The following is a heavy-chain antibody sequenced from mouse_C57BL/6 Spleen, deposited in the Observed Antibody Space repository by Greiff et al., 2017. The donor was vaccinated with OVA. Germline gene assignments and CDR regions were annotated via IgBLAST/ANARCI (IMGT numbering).Heavy chain of an antibody. CDR3: ARWDVTTVVPMDY. J-gene: IGHJ4*01. V-gene: IGHV1-72*01. CDR2: IDPNSGGT. D-gene: IGHD1-1*01. CDR1: GYTFTSYW. Sequence: QVHVKQPGAELVKPGASVKLSCKASGYTFTSYWMHWVKQRPGRGLEWIGRIDPNSGGTKYNEKFKSKATLTVDKPSSTAYMQLSSLTSEDSAVYYCARWDVTTVVPMDYWGQGTSVTVSS.